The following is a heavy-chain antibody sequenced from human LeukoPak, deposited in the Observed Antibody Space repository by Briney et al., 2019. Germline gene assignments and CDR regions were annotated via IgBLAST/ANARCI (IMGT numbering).Heavy chain of an antibody. CDR3: ARVSAAGGTRLFDY. J-gene: IGHJ4*02. D-gene: IGHD6-13*01. CDR2: IYYSGST. V-gene: IGHV4-39*07. CDR1: GGSISSSSYY. Sequence: SETLSLTCTVSGGSISSSSYYWGWIRQPPGKGLEWIGSIYYSGSTYYNPSLKSRVTISLDTSKNQFSLKLNSVTTTDSAVYYCARVSAAGGTRLFDYWGQGTLVTVSS.